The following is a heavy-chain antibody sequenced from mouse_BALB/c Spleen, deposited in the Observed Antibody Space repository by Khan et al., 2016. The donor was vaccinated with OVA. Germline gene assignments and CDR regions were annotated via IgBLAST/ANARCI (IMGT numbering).Heavy chain of an antibody. CDR2: INYSGST. CDR3: ARDGSRYNYAMDY. V-gene: IGHV3-2*02. D-gene: IGHD2-3*01. J-gene: IGHJ4*01. Sequence: VQLKESGPGLVNPSQSLSLTCTVTGYSITSDYAWNWIRQFPGNKPEWMGYINYSGSTNYNPALKSRISITRDTSKNQFFLQLNSVTTEDTATYYCARDGSRYNYAMDYWGQGTSVTVSS. CDR1: GYSITSDYA.